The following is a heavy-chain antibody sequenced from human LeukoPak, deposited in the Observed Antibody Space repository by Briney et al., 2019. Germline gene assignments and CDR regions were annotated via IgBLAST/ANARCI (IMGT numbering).Heavy chain of an antibody. V-gene: IGHV4-38-2*01. J-gene: IGHJ4*02. CDR1: GYSISSGYY. D-gene: IGHD1-26*01. CDR3: ARNINSGSYLELSDY. Sequence: SETLSLTCDVSGYSISSGYYWGWIRQPPGKGLEWIGSIYHSGSTYYNPSLKSRVTISVDTSKNQFSLKLSSVTAADTAVYYCARNINSGSYLELSDYWGQGTLVTVSS. CDR2: IYHSGST.